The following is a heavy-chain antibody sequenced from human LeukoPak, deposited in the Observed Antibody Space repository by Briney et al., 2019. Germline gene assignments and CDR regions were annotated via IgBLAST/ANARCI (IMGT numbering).Heavy chain of an antibody. CDR3: ARDLGSYYGGNSDY. Sequence: GASVKVSCKASGYTFTGYYMHWVRQAPGRGLEWMGWINPNSGGTNYAQKFQGRVTMTRDTSISTAYMELSRLRSDDTAVYYCARDLGSYYGGNSDYWGQGTLVTVSS. J-gene: IGHJ4*02. CDR2: INPNSGGT. CDR1: GYTFTGYY. D-gene: IGHD4-23*01. V-gene: IGHV1-2*02.